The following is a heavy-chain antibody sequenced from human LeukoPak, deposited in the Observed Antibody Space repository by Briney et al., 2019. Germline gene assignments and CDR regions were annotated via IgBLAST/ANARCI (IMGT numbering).Heavy chain of an antibody. CDR2: IYYSGDT. CDR3: ARRKSFYDSSGYFDH. Sequence: SETLSLTCTVSGDSIRSTSYYWGWIRQPPGKGLEWIGSIYYSGDTYYNPSLKSRVTIAVDTSKNQFSLKLNSVTAADMAVYYCARRKSFYDSSGYFDHWGRGTLVTVS. J-gene: IGHJ4*02. CDR1: GDSIRSTSYY. V-gene: IGHV4-39*01. D-gene: IGHD3-22*01.